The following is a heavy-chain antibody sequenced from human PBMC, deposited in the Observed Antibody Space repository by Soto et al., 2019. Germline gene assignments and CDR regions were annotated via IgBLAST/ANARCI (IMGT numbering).Heavy chain of an antibody. CDR3: ARDRASSGWYWGFDY. V-gene: IGHV6-1*01. CDR1: GDSVSSSSVT. D-gene: IGHD6-13*01. J-gene: IGHJ4*02. CDR2: TYYRSKWYN. Sequence: SQTLSLTCAISGDSVSSSSVTWNWIRQSPSRGLEWLGRTYYRSKWYNDYAVSVRSRVTIIPDTSEDQFSLQLNSVTPEDTAMYYCARDRASSGWYWGFDYWGQGTLVIVSS.